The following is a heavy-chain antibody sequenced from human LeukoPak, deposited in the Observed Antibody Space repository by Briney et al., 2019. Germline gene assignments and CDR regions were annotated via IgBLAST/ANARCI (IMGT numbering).Heavy chain of an antibody. CDR2: VNSDGKTT. CDR1: GFTFSNSW. J-gene: IGHJ4*02. V-gene: IGHV3-74*01. Sequence: GGSLRLSCAASGFTFSNSWMHWVRQAPGKGLVWVSRVNSDGKTTTYADSVKGRFTISRDNAQNTLYLQMYSLSAEDTAVYYCARDYPPDWGQGTLVTASA. CDR3: ARDYPPD.